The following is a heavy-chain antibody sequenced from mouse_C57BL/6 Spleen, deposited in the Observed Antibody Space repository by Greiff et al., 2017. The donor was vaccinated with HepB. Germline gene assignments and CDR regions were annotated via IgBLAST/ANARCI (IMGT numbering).Heavy chain of an antibody. V-gene: IGHV3-6*01. CDR1: GYSITSGYY. CDR2: ISYDGSN. J-gene: IGHJ4*01. Sequence: EVQLQQSGPGLVKPSQSLSLTCSVTGYSITSGYYWNWIRQFPGNKLEWMGYISYDGSNNYNPSLKNRISITRDTSKNQFFLKLNSVTTEDTATYYCAREIYDYDGYAMDYWGQGTSVTVSS. D-gene: IGHD2-4*01. CDR3: AREIYDYDGYAMDY.